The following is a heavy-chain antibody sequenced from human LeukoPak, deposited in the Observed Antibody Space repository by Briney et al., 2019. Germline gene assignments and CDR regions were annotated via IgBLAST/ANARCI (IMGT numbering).Heavy chain of an antibody. V-gene: IGHV4-59*01. Sequence: SETLSLTRTVSGGSISSYYWSWIRQPPGKGLEWIGYIYYSGSTNYNPSLKSRVTISVDTSKNQFSLKLSSVTAADTAVYYCARGVGTYSSGYYYYDYFDYWGQGTLVTVSS. CDR1: GGSISSYY. CDR3: ARGVGTYSSGYYYYDYFDY. CDR2: IYYSGST. D-gene: IGHD3-22*01. J-gene: IGHJ4*02.